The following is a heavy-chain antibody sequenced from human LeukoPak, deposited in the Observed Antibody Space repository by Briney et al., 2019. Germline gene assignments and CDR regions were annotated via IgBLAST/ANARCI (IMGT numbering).Heavy chain of an antibody. J-gene: IGHJ5*02. Sequence: PSETLSPTCTVSGGSISSHYWTWIRQPPGKGLECIGYINYREYTNYNPSLKSRVAISVDMSKNQFSLKLTSVTAADTAVYYCARRYRGDSSNWDWFDPWGQGTLVTVSS. CDR2: INYREYT. CDR3: ARRYRGDSSNWDWFDP. D-gene: IGHD3-22*01. V-gene: IGHV4-59*11. CDR1: GGSISSHY.